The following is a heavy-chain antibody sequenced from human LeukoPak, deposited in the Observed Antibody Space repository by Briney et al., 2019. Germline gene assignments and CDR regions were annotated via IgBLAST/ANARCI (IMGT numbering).Heavy chain of an antibody. CDR3: ARAVIQYYDSSGYYDY. Sequence: PSETLSLTCTVSGGSISSYYWSWIRQPPGKGLEWIGYIYYSGSTNYNPSLKSRVTISVDTSKNQFSLKLSSVTAADTAVYYCARAVIQYYDSSGYYDYWGQGTLVTVSS. V-gene: IGHV4-59*12. CDR1: GGSISSYY. D-gene: IGHD3-22*01. J-gene: IGHJ4*02. CDR2: IYYSGST.